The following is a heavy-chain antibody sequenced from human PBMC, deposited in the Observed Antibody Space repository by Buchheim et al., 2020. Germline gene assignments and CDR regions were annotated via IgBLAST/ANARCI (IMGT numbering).Heavy chain of an antibody. Sequence: QVRLQESGPRLVKPSETLSLTCTVSGDSISTKYWTWIRQPPGKGLEWIGYIYNSGNTKYNPSLKSRVTISVDTSNNKFSLKVNSVTAADTAVYYFARFQHQVRGWFDPCGQGIL. CDR1: GDSISTKY. V-gene: IGHV4-59*01. CDR3: ARFQHQVRGWFDP. CDR2: IYNSGNT. D-gene: IGHD2-2*01. J-gene: IGHJ5*02.